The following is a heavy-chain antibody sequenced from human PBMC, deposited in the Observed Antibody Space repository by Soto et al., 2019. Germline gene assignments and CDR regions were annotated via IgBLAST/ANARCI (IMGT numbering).Heavy chain of an antibody. CDR2: ISHSGTV. CDR3: ARDYGCRDY. V-gene: IGHV4-4*02. CDR1: SVRITISNV. D-gene: IGHD6-19*01. J-gene: IGHJ4*02. Sequence: SEILSLTCAVSSVRITISNVCSWVRQPPGKGLEWLGKISHSGTVNYNATLRSRVTISVDKPKNQLSLKLMSVTAADTAVYYCARDYGCRDYWGPVILVTVSS.